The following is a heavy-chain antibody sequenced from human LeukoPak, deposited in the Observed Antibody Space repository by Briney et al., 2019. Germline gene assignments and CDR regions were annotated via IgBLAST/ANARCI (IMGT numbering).Heavy chain of an antibody. CDR2: ISSSSSYI. D-gene: IGHD1-1*01. CDR1: GFIFSDYK. J-gene: IGHJ4*02. Sequence: GGSLRLSCRASGFIFSDYKMNWIRQAPGKGLEWVSSISSSSSYIYYADSVKGRFTISRDNAKNSLYLQMNSLRAEDTAVYYCASNWSDFDYWGQGILVTVSS. V-gene: IGHV3-21*01. CDR3: ASNWSDFDY.